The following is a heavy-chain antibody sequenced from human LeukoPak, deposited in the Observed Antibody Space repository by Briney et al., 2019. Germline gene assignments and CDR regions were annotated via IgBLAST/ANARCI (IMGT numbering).Heavy chain of an antibody. Sequence: GGSLRLSCAASGFSVSSNYLSWVRQAPGKGLEWVSVLYGTGKTYYADSVKGRFTISRDNSKNTLYLQMNSLRAEDTAVYYCAKAAGAGETYYYYYYGMDVWGQGTTVTVSS. D-gene: IGHD7-27*01. V-gene: IGHV3-66*01. CDR3: AKAAGAGETYYYYYYGMDV. J-gene: IGHJ6*02. CDR2: LYGTGKT. CDR1: GFSVSSNY.